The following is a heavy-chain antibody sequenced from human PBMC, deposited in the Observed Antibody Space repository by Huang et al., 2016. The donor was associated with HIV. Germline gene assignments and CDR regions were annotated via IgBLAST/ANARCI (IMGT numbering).Heavy chain of an antibody. Sequence: QVQLVESGGGVVQPGRSLRLSCAAFGFNFNKFDMHWVRQAPGKGWEWVGMISYDGSSKYHADSVKGRFTSSRDNYKNTVYLQMNSLRVEDTAVYYCAKDGRGSGTYYDYFEYWGQGTLVTVSS. D-gene: IGHD1-26*01. CDR3: AKDGRGSGTYYDYFEY. J-gene: IGHJ4*02. V-gene: IGHV3-30*18. CDR2: ISYDGSSK. CDR1: GFNFNKFD.